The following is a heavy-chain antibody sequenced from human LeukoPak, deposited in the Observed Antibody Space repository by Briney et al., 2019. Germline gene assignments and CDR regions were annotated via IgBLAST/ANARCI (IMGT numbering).Heavy chain of an antibody. CDR2: IYHSGST. J-gene: IGHJ4*02. CDR1: GGSISSSNW. CDR3: ARVPYYYDSSGYLDY. Sequence: SETLSLTCAVSGGSISSSNWWSWVRQPPGEGLEWIGEIYHSGSTNYNPSLKSRVTISVDKSKNQFSLKLSSVTAADTAVYYCARVPYYYDSSGYLDYWGQGTLVTVSS. V-gene: IGHV4-4*02. D-gene: IGHD3-22*01.